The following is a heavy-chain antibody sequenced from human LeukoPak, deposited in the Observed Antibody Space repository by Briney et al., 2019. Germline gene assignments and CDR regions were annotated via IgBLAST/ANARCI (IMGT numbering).Heavy chain of an antibody. CDR2: INHSGST. J-gene: IGHJ4*02. CDR1: GGSFSGYY. V-gene: IGHV4-34*01. CDR3: ARRGANWALR. D-gene: IGHD7-27*01. Sequence: SETLSLTCGVYGGSFSGYYWSWIRQPPGKGLEWIGEINHSGSTNYNPSLKSRVTISVDTSKNQFSLKLSSVTAADTAVYYCARRGANWALRWGQGTLVTVSS.